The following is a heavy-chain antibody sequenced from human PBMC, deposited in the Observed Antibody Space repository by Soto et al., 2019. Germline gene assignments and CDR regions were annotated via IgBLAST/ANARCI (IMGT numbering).Heavy chain of an antibody. Sequence: SETLSLTCTVSGVSISSSDSYLGWIRRPPGKGLEWVGTIDYSGGTTYNPSLESRVTISVDTSKNQFSLRLSFVTAADTAVYYCARRTPLYASESSRFDPWGQGALVTVS. CDR1: GVSISSSDSY. J-gene: IGHJ5*02. V-gene: IGHV4-39*01. CDR3: ARRTPLYASESSRFDP. D-gene: IGHD3-10*01. CDR2: IDYSGGT.